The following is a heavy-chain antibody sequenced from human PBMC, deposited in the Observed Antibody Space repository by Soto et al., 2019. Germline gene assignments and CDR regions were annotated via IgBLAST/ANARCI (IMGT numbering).Heavy chain of an antibody. CDR1: GFIFSNYA. J-gene: IGHJ4*02. CDR2: IISGGST. V-gene: IGHV3-23*01. CDR3: AKGKSSIVQSVLDY. Sequence: GGSLRLSCAASGFIFSNYAMNWVRQAPGKGLEWVSGIISGGSTYYADSVKGRFTISGDNSENTLYLQMNSLRAEDTALYYCAKGKSSIVQSVLDYWGQGTLVTVSS. D-gene: IGHD1-26*01.